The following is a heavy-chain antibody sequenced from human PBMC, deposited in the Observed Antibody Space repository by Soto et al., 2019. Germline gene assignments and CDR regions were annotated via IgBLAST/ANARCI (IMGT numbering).Heavy chain of an antibody. V-gene: IGHV1-69*06. CDR2: IIPIFGTA. CDR1: GCTFSSYA. Sequence: SVKVSCKASGCTFSSYAISWVRQAPGQGLEWMGGIIPIFGTANYAQKFQGRVTITADKSTSTAYMELSSLRSEDTAVYYCASWRFWSGYLDVWGQGTTVTV. J-gene: IGHJ6*02. D-gene: IGHD3-3*01. CDR3: ASWRFWSGYLDV.